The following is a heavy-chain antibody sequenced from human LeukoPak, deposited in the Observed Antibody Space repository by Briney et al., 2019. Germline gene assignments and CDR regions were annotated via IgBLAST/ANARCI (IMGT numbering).Heavy chain of an antibody. D-gene: IGHD3-10*01. Sequence: ASVKVSCKASGYTFTGYYMHWVRQAPGQGLEWMGWINPNSGGTNYAQKFQGRVTMTRDTSISTAYMELSRLRSDDTAVYYCARDLVSYYGSGSYFVGSVRFDPWGQGTLVTVSS. V-gene: IGHV1-2*02. J-gene: IGHJ5*02. CDR2: INPNSGGT. CDR3: ARDLVSYYGSGSYFVGSVRFDP. CDR1: GYTFTGYY.